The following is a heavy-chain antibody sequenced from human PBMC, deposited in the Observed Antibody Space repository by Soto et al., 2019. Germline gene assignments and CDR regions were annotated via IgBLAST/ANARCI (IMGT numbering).Heavy chain of an antibody. CDR1: GFTFSSYA. J-gene: IGHJ5*02. CDR3: AKDLASYCSSTSCSPWFDP. CDR2: ISGSGGST. V-gene: IGHV3-23*01. D-gene: IGHD2-2*01. Sequence: GGSLRLSCAASGFTFSSYAMSWVSQAPGKGLEWVSAISGSGGSTYYADSVKGRFTISRDNSKNTLYLQMNSLRAEDTAVYYCAKDLASYCSSTSCSPWFDPWGQGTLVTVSS.